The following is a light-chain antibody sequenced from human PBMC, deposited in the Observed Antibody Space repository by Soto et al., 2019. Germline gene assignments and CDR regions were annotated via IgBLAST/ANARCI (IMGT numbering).Light chain of an antibody. CDR3: QQYGSSPLLT. J-gene: IGKJ2*01. CDR2: GAS. CDR1: QSVSSSY. V-gene: IGKV3-20*01. Sequence: EIVLTQSPGTLSLSPGDRATLSCRASQSVSSSYLAWYQQKPGQAPRLLIYGASSRATGIPDRFSGSGSGTDFTLTISRLEPEDFAVYYCQQYGSSPLLTFGQGTKLAIK.